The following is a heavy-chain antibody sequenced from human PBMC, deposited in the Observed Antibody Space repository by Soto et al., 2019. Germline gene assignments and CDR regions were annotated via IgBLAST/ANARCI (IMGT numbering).Heavy chain of an antibody. J-gene: IGHJ6*02. CDR3: ARLSLAVAASYYYYGMDV. V-gene: IGHV1-46*01. CDR1: ADTFTSYY. D-gene: IGHD6-19*01. Sequence: ASVKVSCKAPADTFTSYYIHWVRQAPGHGLEWMGIINPNGGSTRFAQTFQGRITMNRDTSTSTVYMELRSLRSDDTAVYYCARLSLAVAASYYYYGMDVWGQGTTVTVSS. CDR2: INPNGGST.